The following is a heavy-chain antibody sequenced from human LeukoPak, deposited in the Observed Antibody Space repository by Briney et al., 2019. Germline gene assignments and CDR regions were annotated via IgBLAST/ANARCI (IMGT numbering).Heavy chain of an antibody. CDR1: GGSMSGYY. CDR3: ARGVRDGYNYGSLFDY. Sequence: PSETLSLTCTVSGGSMSGYYWNWIRQPPGKGLEWIGHSYYSGSTHYHPSLNSRGTISVDTSKNQFSLKLSSVTAADTAVYYCARGVRDGYNYGSLFDYWGQGTLVTVSS. CDR2: SYYSGST. J-gene: IGHJ4*02. V-gene: IGHV4-59*12. D-gene: IGHD5-24*01.